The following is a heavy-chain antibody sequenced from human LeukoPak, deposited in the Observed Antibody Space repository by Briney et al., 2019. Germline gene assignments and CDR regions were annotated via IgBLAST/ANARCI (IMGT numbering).Heavy chain of an antibody. CDR2: IYPDDSDT. V-gene: IGHV5-51*01. D-gene: IGHD1-1*01. CDR1: AYKFINYW. Sequence: GESLQISCNGAAYKFINYWIAWVRQRPGEDLEWMGIIYPDDSDTRYSPSFQGQVTISADKSISTAYLQWTSLKASDTAIYYCARRDTTYFDYWGQGSLVTVSS. CDR3: ARRDTTYFDY. J-gene: IGHJ4*02.